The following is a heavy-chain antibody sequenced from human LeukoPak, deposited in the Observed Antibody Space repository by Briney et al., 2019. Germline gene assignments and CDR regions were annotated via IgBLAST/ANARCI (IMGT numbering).Heavy chain of an antibody. CDR2: IYTGGST. CDR3: ARDLGRYDSNQGPLDAFDI. J-gene: IGHJ3*02. Sequence: GWSLRLSCAASGFTVSSNYMSWVRQAPGRGLEWVSVIYTGGSTYYADSVKGRFTISRDNSKNTLYLQMNSLRAEDTAVYYCARDLGRYDSNQGPLDAFDIWGQGTMVTVSS. D-gene: IGHD3-22*01. V-gene: IGHV3-53*01. CDR1: GFTVSSNY.